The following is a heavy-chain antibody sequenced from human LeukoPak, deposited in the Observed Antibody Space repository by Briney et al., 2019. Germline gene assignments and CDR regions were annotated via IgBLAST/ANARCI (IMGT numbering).Heavy chain of an antibody. D-gene: IGHD6-13*01. Sequence: KTSGTLSLTCAVSGGSISSSNWWSWVRPPPGKGLEWIGEIYHSGSTNYNPSLKSRVTISVDKSKNQFSLKLSSVTAADTAVYYCARVRSSSWFTSYYYYYMDVWGKGTTVTVSS. CDR3: ARVRSSSWFTSYYYYYMDV. CDR1: GGSISSSNW. CDR2: IYHSGST. J-gene: IGHJ6*03. V-gene: IGHV4-4*02.